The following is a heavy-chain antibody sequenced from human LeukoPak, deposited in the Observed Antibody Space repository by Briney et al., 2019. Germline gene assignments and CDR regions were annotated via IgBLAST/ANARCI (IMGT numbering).Heavy chain of an antibody. CDR2: ISSSSSTI. CDR3: ARDGSLYYYDSSGYVGAPDY. D-gene: IGHD3-22*01. J-gene: IGHJ4*02. CDR1: GLTFSSYS. Sequence: GGSLRLSCAASGLTFSSYSMNWVRQAPGKGLEWVSYISSSSSTIYYADSVKGRFTISRDNAKNSLYLQMNSLRAEDTAVYYCARDGSLYYYDSSGYVGAPDYWGQGTLVTVSS. V-gene: IGHV3-48*01.